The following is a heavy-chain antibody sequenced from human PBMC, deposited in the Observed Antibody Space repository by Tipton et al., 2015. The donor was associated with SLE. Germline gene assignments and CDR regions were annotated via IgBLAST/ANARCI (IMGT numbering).Heavy chain of an antibody. CDR1: GSTFTGYY. V-gene: IGHV1-2*02. CDR2: INPNSGGT. D-gene: IGHD1-26*01. Sequence: VQLVQSGAEVRKPGASVKVSCKASGSTFTGYYMHWVRQAPGQGLERMGWINPNSGGTNYAQKFQGRVTMTRDTSISKAYMELSRQRSDDTAVYYCAGDRGGGSYIFYFDYWGQGTLVTVSS. J-gene: IGHJ4*02. CDR3: AGDRGGGSYIFYFDY.